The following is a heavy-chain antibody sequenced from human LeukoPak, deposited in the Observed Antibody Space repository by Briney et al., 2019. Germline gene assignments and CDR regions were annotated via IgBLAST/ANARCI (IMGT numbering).Heavy chain of an antibody. D-gene: IGHD3-22*01. CDR2: IIPIFGTA. V-gene: IGHV1-69*13. Sequence: SVKVSCKPSGGTFSSYAISWARQAPGQGHEWMGGIIPIFGTANYAQKFQGRVTITADESTSTAYMELRSLRSDDTAVYYCERDGHRRYYYESSDYRFDYWGQGTLVTVSS. CDR3: ERDGHRRYYYESSDYRFDY. J-gene: IGHJ4*02. CDR1: GGTFSSYA.